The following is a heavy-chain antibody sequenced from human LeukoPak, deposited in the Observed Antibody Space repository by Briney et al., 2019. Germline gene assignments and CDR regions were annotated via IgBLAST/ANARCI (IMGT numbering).Heavy chain of an antibody. D-gene: IGHD3-10*01. Sequence: GGSLRLSCAASGFTFSSYGMHWVRQAPGKGLEWVAFIRYDGSNKYYADSVKGRFTISRDNSKNTLYLQMNSLRAEDTAVYYCARETYYYGSGSSIFDYWGQGTLVTVSS. V-gene: IGHV3-30*02. CDR2: IRYDGSNK. CDR3: ARETYYYGSGSSIFDY. CDR1: GFTFSSYG. J-gene: IGHJ4*02.